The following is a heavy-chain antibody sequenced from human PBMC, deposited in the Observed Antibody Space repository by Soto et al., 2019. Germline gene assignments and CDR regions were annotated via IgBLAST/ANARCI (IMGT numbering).Heavy chain of an antibody. CDR2: INAGNGNT. Sequence: GASVKVSCKASGYTFTSYAMHWVRQAPGQRLEWMGWINAGNGNTKYSQKFQGRVTITRDTSASTAYMELRSLRSEDTAVYYCARDRYDYYDGSGYELNWFDPWGQGTLVTVSS. D-gene: IGHD3-22*01. J-gene: IGHJ5*02. V-gene: IGHV1-3*01. CDR3: ARDRYDYYDGSGYELNWFDP. CDR1: GYTFTSYA.